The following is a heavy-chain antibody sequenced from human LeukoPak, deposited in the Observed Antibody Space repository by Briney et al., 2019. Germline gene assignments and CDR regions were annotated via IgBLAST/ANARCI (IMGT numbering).Heavy chain of an antibody. D-gene: IGHD6-19*01. Sequence: GESLKISCKGSGYRFTSSWIGWVRQMPGRGLELMGIIYPGDSDTRYSPSFQGQVTISADKSITTAYLQWSSLKASDTALYYCATQLWLSRGLDYWGQGTLVTVSS. CDR2: IYPGDSDT. V-gene: IGHV5-51*01. CDR1: GYRFTSSW. J-gene: IGHJ4*02. CDR3: ATQLWLSRGLDY.